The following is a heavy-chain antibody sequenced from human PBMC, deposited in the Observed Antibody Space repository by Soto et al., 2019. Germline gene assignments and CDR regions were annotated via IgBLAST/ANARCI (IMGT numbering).Heavy chain of an antibody. V-gene: IGHV4-59*01. CDR3: ALRSMAVVPEY. D-gene: IGHD3-22*01. CDR1: GDSISSYY. J-gene: IGHJ4*02. CDR2: LYYGRSA. Sequence: QVQLQESGPGLVKPSETLSLTCAVSGDSISSYYCMWIRQPPGKGLESIGYLYYGRSANYNPSLKSRVPLSXXTSTNQCSLTLSSMTAADTAVYYCALRSMAVVPEYWGQGTLVTVSS.